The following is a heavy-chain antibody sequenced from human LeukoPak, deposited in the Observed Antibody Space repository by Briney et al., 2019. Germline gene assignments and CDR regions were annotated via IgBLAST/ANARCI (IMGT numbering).Heavy chain of an antibody. CDR3: VRHDGRGGATMGAWDC. CDR1: GYTFTGYY. Sequence: ASVKVSCKASGYTFTGYYMHWVRQAPGQGLEWMGWINPNSGGTNYAQKFQGWVTISRDTSKNQFSLQLHSVTAADTAVYYCVRHDGRGGATMGAWDCWGQGSLVTVSP. CDR2: INPNSGGT. J-gene: IGHJ4*02. V-gene: IGHV1-2*04. D-gene: IGHD4/OR15-4a*01.